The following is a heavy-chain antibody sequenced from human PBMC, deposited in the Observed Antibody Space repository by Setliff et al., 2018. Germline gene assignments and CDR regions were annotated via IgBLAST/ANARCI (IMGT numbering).Heavy chain of an antibody. D-gene: IGHD3-16*01. J-gene: IGHJ5*01. CDR2: IHDSGNPT. CDR3: ARTTGYRLEGDFDC. Sequence: SLRLSCAASGFTFSNYYMTWIRQAPGKGLEWISYIHDSGNPTYYADSVKGRFTVSRDNAKNSLYLQMTSLRAEDTAIYYCARTTGYRLEGDFDCWGQGTLVTVSS. V-gene: IGHV3-11*01. CDR1: GFTFSNYY.